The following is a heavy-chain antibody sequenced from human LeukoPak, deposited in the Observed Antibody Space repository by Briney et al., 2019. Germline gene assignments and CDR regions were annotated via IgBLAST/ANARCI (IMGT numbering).Heavy chain of an antibody. Sequence: PGGSLRLSCAASGFTFSSYSMNWVRQAPGKGLEWVSSISSSSSYIYYADSVKGRFTISRDNAKNSLYLQMNSLRAEDTAVYYCARDRQVVPAAKRYYYGMDVWGQGTTVTVSS. J-gene: IGHJ6*02. CDR1: GFTFSSYS. V-gene: IGHV3-21*01. CDR2: ISSSSSYI. D-gene: IGHD2-2*01. CDR3: ARDRQVVPAAKRYYYGMDV.